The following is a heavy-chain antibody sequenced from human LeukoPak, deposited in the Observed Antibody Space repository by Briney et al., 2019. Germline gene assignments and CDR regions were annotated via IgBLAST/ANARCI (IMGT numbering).Heavy chain of an antibody. CDR1: GGSISSYY. Sequence: PSETLSLTCTVSGGSISSYYWSWIRQPAGKGLEWIGRIYTSGSTNYNPSLKSRVTMSVDTSKNQLSLKLSSVTAADTAVYYCARDGGYTRVVVAATPPDAFDIWGQGTMVTVSS. D-gene: IGHD2-15*01. J-gene: IGHJ3*02. CDR2: IYTSGST. CDR3: ARDGGYTRVVVAATPPDAFDI. V-gene: IGHV4-4*07.